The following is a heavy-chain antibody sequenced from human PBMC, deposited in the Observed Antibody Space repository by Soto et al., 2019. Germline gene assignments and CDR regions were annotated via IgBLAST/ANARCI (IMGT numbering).Heavy chain of an antibody. D-gene: IGHD3-10*01. CDR2: LDPSGSYT. CDR1: GYSFTSSW. CDR3: ASPLRSYGSGSFDY. J-gene: IGHJ4*02. V-gene: IGHV5-10-1*01. Sequence: EVQLVQSGAEVKKPGESLRISCTGSGYSFTSSWINWVRQMPGKGLEWIGRLDPSGSYTNYSPSFQCHVTISADTCHSAAYPQCNSLKASDTAMYYCASPLRSYGSGSFDYWGQGTLVTVSS.